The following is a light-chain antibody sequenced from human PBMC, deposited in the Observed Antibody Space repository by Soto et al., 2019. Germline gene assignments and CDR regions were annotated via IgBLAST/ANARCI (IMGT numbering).Light chain of an antibody. CDR2: AAS. CDR3: QQLWT. Sequence: DIQMTQSPSSLSASLGDRVTITCRASQNIRNSLNWYQQKPGKAPKFLIYAASTLQSGVPSRFSGSGSGTEFTLTISSLQPDDFATYYCQQLWTFGQGTKVDI. V-gene: IGKV1-39*01. CDR1: QNIRNS. J-gene: IGKJ1*01.